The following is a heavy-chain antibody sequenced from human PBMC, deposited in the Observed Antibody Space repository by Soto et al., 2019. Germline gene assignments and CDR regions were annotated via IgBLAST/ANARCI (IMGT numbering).Heavy chain of an antibody. CDR1: GGSFSGYY. CDR3: ARGRY. CDR2: INHSGST. J-gene: IGHJ4*02. Sequence: PSETLSLTCAVYGGSFSGYYWSWIRQPPGKWLEWIGEINHSGSTNYNPSLKSRVTISVDTSKNQFSLKLSSVTAADTAVYYCARGRYWGQGXLVTVYS. V-gene: IGHV4-34*01.